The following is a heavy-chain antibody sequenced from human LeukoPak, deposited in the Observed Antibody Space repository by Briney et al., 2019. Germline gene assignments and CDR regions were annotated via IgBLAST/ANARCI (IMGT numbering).Heavy chain of an antibody. CDR3: ARDGVVVVPAAIRRTAPFDP. V-gene: IGHV3-48*01. J-gene: IGHJ5*02. CDR2: ISSSSSTI. CDR1: GGSISSSSYY. Sequence: PSETLSLTCTVSGGSISSSSYYWGWVRQAPGKGLEWVSYISSSSSTIYYADSVKGRFTISRDNAKNSLYLQMNSLRAEDTAVYYCARDGVVVVPAAIRRTAPFDPWGQGTLVTVSS. D-gene: IGHD2-2*02.